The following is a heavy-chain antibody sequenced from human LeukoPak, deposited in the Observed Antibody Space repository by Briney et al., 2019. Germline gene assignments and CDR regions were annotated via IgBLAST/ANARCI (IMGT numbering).Heavy chain of an antibody. CDR1: GGSFSGCY. Sequence: SETLSLTCAVYGGSFSGCYWSWIRQPPGKRLEWIGGINHSGSTNYNPSLKSRVTISVDTSKNQFSLKLSSVTAADTAVYYCARGPPAAVGTGLDYWGQGTLVTVSS. V-gene: IGHV4-34*01. D-gene: IGHD6-13*01. CDR2: INHSGST. CDR3: ARGPPAAVGTGLDY. J-gene: IGHJ4*02.